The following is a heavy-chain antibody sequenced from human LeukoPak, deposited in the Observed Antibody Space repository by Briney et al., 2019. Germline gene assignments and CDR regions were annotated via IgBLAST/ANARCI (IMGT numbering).Heavy chain of an antibody. CDR1: GFTFSSYG. V-gene: IGHV3-30*02. J-gene: IGHJ4*02. D-gene: IGHD1-14*01. Sequence: GGSLRLSCAASGFTFSSYGMHWVRQAPGKGLEWVAFIRYDGSNKYYADSVKGRFTISRDNSKNTLYLQMNSLRAEDTAVYYCARGTNLLKPGGIPGNYWGQGTLVTVSS. CDR2: IRYDGSNK. CDR3: ARGTNLLKPGGIPGNY.